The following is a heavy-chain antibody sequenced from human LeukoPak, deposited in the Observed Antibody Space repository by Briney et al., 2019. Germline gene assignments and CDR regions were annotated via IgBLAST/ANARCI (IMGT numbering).Heavy chain of an antibody. CDR2: IYSSGTT. CDR3: ARTDYGDYWFDP. CDR1: GGTISDYF. J-gene: IGHJ5*02. V-gene: IGHV4-59*01. D-gene: IGHD4-17*01. Sequence: SETLSLTCTVSGGTISDYFWNWIPQPPGKGLEWIGHIYSSGTTNYNPSLMSRVTISLDTSKNQFSLKLTSVTAADTAVYYCARTDYGDYWFDPWGQGTLVTVSS.